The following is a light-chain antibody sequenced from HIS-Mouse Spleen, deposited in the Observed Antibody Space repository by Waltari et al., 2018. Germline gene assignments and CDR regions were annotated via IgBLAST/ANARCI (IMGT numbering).Light chain of an antibody. V-gene: IGLV1-47*01. CDR2: RNN. J-gene: IGLJ2*01. CDR3: AAWDDSLSGVV. CDR1: SCNTGSHW. Sequence: QSVLTQPPSASGTPGQRVTTSCSGSSCNTGSHWLYWSQQLPGTAPKLLSYRNNQRPSGVPDRFSGSKSGTSASLAISGLRSEDEADYYCAAWDDSLSGVVFGGGTKLTVL.